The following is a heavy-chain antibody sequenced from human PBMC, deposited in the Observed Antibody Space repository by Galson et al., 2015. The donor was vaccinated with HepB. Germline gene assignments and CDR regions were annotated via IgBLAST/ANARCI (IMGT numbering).Heavy chain of an antibody. V-gene: IGHV3-15*01. CDR1: GFTFSNAW. Sequence: SLRLSCAASGFTFSNAWMSWVRQAPGKGLEWVGRIKSKTDGGTTDYAAPVKGRFTISRDDSKNTLYLQMNSLKTEDTAVYYCTTGKFGYSYGYGLDYWGQGTLVTVSS. J-gene: IGHJ4*02. CDR2: IKSKTDGGTT. CDR3: TTGKFGYSYGYGLDY. D-gene: IGHD5-18*01.